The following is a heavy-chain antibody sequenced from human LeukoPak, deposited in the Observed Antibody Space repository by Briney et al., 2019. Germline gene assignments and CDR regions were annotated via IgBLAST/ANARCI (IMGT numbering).Heavy chain of an antibody. CDR2: FDPEDGET. Sequence: GASVKVSCKASGGTFSSYAISWVRQAPGKGLEWMGGFDPEDGETIYAQKFQGRVTMTEDTSTDTAYMELSSLRSEDTAVCYCATGVAVAYAFDIWGQGTMVTVSS. V-gene: IGHV1-24*01. J-gene: IGHJ3*02. D-gene: IGHD6-19*01. CDR1: GGTFSSYA. CDR3: ATGVAVAYAFDI.